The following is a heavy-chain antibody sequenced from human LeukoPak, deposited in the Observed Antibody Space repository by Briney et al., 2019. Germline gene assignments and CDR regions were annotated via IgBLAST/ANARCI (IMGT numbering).Heavy chain of an antibody. Sequence: PGGSLRLSCAASGFTFNNYGMHWVRQAPGKGLEWVAVIATDGRDKKYADSVKGRFTISRDNSKNTLYLEMNSLRPEDTAVYHCAKDSKVAAAGYFFDYWGQGTQVTVSS. J-gene: IGHJ4*02. V-gene: IGHV3-30*18. CDR2: IATDGRDK. D-gene: IGHD6-13*01. CDR1: GFTFNNYG. CDR3: AKDSKVAAAGYFFDY.